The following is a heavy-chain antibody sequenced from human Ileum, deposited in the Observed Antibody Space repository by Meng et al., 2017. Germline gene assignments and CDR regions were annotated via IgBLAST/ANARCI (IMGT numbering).Heavy chain of an antibody. J-gene: IGHJ4*02. Sequence: SETLSLTCTVSGASISSGNYYWSWIRQHPGKGLEWIGFIYYTGSTHYNPSLKSRVTISVDTSKNQFSLKLNSVTAADTAVYYCASRNGGDYWGQGTLVTVSS. CDR1: GASISSGNYY. D-gene: IGHD1-1*01. CDR2: IYYTGST. CDR3: ASRNGGDY. V-gene: IGHV4-31*03.